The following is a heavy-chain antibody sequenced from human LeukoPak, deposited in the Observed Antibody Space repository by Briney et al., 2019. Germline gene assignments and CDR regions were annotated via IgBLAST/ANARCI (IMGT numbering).Heavy chain of an antibody. D-gene: IGHD3-22*01. Sequence: GESLKISCXGSGYSFTSYWIGWVRQMPGKGLEWMGIIYPGDSDTRYSPSFQGQVTISADKSISTAYLQWSSLKASDTAMYYCARSPNYYDSSGPVDYWGQGTLVTVSS. CDR2: IYPGDSDT. J-gene: IGHJ4*02. CDR3: ARSPNYYDSSGPVDY. V-gene: IGHV5-51*01. CDR1: GYSFTSYW.